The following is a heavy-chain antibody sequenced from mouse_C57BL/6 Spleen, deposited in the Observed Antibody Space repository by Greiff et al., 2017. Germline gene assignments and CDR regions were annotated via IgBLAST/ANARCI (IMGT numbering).Heavy chain of an antibody. CDR1: GYTFTSYW. Sequence: VQLQQPGAELVKPGASVKLSCKASGYTFTSYWMQWVKQRPGQGLEWIGEIDPSDSYTNYNQKFKGKATLTVDTSSSTAYMQLSSLTSEDSAVYYCARKEDGNYDYWGQGTTLTVSS. V-gene: IGHV1-50*01. CDR3: ARKEDGNYDY. J-gene: IGHJ2*01. D-gene: IGHD2-1*01. CDR2: IDPSDSYT.